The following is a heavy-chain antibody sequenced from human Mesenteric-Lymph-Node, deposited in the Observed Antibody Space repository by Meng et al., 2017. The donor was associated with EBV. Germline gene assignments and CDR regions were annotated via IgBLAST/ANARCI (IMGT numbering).Heavy chain of an antibody. J-gene: IGHJ4*02. CDR3: ARERRVG. CDR2: INTDGTST. V-gene: IGHV3-74*01. Sequence: PGELGGQLVQPGGSLRLSCAASGFTFSNYWMHWVRQAPGKGLVWVSRINTDGTSTYYADSVKGRFTISRDNAKNTLYLQMNSLRAEDTAMYYCARERRVGWGQGTLVTVSS. CDR1: GFTFSNYW.